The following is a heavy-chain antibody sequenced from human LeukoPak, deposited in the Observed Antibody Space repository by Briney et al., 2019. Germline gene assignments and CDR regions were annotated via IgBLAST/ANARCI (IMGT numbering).Heavy chain of an antibody. V-gene: IGHV4-34*01. Sequence: SETLSLTCAVYGGSFSGYYWSWIREPPGKGLEWIGEINHSGSTNYNPSLKSRVTISVDTSKNQFSLKLSSVTAADTAVYYCASGPYYDFWSGYDYWGQGTLVTVSS. CDR1: GGSFSGYY. D-gene: IGHD3-3*01. CDR2: INHSGST. CDR3: ASGPYYDFWSGYDY. J-gene: IGHJ4*02.